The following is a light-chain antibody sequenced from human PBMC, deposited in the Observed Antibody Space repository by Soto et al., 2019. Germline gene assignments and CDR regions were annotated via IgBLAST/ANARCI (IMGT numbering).Light chain of an antibody. V-gene: IGKV1-5*01. Sequence: DIQMTQPPSTLSASVGDRVTITCRSSQSISFWLAWYQQKPGQAPKLLIYDASTLYSGVPSRFSGSRSGTEFTLTISSLQPDDFGSYYCQQYNSFAPYSFGQGTNLEI. CDR3: QQYNSFAPYS. CDR2: DAS. CDR1: QSISFW. J-gene: IGKJ2*03.